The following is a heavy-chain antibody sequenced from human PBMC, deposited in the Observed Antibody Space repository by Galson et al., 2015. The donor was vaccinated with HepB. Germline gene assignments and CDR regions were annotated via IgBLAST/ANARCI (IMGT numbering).Heavy chain of an antibody. J-gene: IGHJ6*02. D-gene: IGHD3-9*01. CDR3: AKEGSPSHYNNAMNV. CDR2: ISYDGSNK. V-gene: IGHV3-30*18. Sequence: SLRLSCAASGFIFSNYGIHWVRQAPGKGLQWVALISYDGSNKYYADSVRGRFTISRDNSKNTLYLQMNSLRAEDAAVYYCAKEGSPSHYNNAMNVWGQGTTVTVS. CDR1: GFIFSNYG.